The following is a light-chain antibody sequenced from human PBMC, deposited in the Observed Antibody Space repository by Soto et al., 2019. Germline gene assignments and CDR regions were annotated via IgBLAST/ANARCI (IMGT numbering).Light chain of an antibody. CDR3: ISYTSSSTVV. Sequence: QSALTQPASVSGSPGQSITISCTGPSSDVGGYNYVSWYQQHPGKSPKLMIYEVSNRPSGVSNRFSGSKSGNTASLTISGLQAEDEADYYCISYTSSSTVVFGGGTTLTVL. J-gene: IGLJ2*01. CDR1: SSDVGGYNY. CDR2: EVS. V-gene: IGLV2-14*01.